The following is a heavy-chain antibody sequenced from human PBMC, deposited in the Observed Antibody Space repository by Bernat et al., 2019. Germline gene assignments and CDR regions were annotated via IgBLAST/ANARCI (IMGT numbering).Heavy chain of an antibody. Sequence: EVLLVESGGGLVNLGGSLRLSCAASGFTFSNAWMSWVRQAPGKGLEWVGRIKSMIDGGTTDYGTPVKGRFTISRDDSRNRLYLQMNSLIAEDTAVYYCITALQYKSSVRLDPWGLGTLVTVSS. J-gene: IGHJ5*02. V-gene: IGHV3-15*01. D-gene: IGHD6-6*01. CDR3: ITALQYKSSVRLDP. CDR1: GFTFSNAW. CDR2: IKSMIDGGTT.